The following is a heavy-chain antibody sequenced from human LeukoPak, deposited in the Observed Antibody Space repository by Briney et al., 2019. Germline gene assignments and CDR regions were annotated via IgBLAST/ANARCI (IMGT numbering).Heavy chain of an antibody. CDR1: GFTFAGYA. D-gene: IGHD2-2*01. V-gene: IGHV3-23*01. CDR2: ISGSGGST. Sequence: AGGSLRLSCAASGFTFAGYAMTWVRQAPGKGLEWVSLISGSGGSTYYADVVKGWFTISRDNSKNALYLRMNSLRAEDTAVYYCARETEYCSSTNCYGGVDCWGQGTLVTVSS. CDR3: ARETEYCSSTNCYGGVDC. J-gene: IGHJ4*02.